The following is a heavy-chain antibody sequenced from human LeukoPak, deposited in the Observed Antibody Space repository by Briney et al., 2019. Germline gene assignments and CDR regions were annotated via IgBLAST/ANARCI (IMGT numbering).Heavy chain of an antibody. CDR1: GGSMTTHH. Sequence: SETLSLTCTVSGGSMTTHHWNWIRQTPGKGLEWIGYVFDSGRTKENPSLKSRVTLSADTSKNQFSLKLSSVTAADTAVYYCASTKILGELSLYDYWGQGTLVTVSS. D-gene: IGHD3-16*02. J-gene: IGHJ4*02. V-gene: IGHV4-59*08. CDR3: ASTKILGELSLYDY. CDR2: VFDSGRT.